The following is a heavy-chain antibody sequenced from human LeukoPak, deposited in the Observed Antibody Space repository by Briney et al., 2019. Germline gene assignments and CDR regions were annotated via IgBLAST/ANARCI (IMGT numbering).Heavy chain of an antibody. D-gene: IGHD3-10*01. CDR1: GYPFTDHY. J-gene: IGHJ4*02. V-gene: IGHV1-69-2*01. CDR3: ATVPSGH. Sequence: ASAKVSCKASGYPFTDHYMHWVQQAPGKGLEWMGRVDPEDGETSYAEKFQGRVTITADTSSDTAYMKLSSLRSEDTAVYFCATVPSGHWGQGTLLTVSS. CDR2: VDPEDGET.